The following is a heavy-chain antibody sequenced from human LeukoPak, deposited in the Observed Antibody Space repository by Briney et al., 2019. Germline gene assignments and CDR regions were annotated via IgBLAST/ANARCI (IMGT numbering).Heavy chain of an antibody. CDR2: IIPILGIA. V-gene: IGHV1-69*04. J-gene: IGHJ4*02. CDR1: GGTFSSYA. CDR3: ARDFSQHYYDSSGYNYDY. D-gene: IGHD3-22*01. Sequence: SVKVSCKASGGTFSSYAISWVRQAPGQGLEWMGRIIPILGIANYAQKFQGRVTITADKSTSTAYMELSSLRSEDTAVYYCARDFSQHYYDSSGYNYDYWGQGTLVTVSS.